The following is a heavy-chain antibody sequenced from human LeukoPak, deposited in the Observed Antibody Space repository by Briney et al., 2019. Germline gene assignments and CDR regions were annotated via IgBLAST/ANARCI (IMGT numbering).Heavy chain of an antibody. CDR1: GFTFSSYA. CDR3: ARDIRGSGNYGWFDP. D-gene: IGHD3-10*01. V-gene: IGHV3-23*01. Sequence: GGSLRLSCVASGFTFSSYAMSWVRQAPGKGLEWVSAISDSGDRTYYVDSVRGRFTISRDNSKNTLYLQMNSLRAEDTALYYCARDIRGSGNYGWFDPWGQGTLVTVSS. J-gene: IGHJ5*02. CDR2: ISDSGDRT.